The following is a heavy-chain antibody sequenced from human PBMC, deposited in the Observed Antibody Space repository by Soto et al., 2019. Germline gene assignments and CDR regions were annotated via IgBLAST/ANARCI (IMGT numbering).Heavy chain of an antibody. CDR2: IIPICGTA. Sequence: SVKVSCKASGYTFTDYYIHWVRQAPGQGLEWMAWIIPICGTANYAQKFQGRVTITADESTSTAYMELSSLRSEDTAVYYCARLYYYDSFLSLPNTDAFDIWGQGTMVTVSS. V-gene: IGHV1-69*13. D-gene: IGHD3-22*01. CDR3: ARLYYYDSFLSLPNTDAFDI. J-gene: IGHJ3*02. CDR1: GYTFTDYY.